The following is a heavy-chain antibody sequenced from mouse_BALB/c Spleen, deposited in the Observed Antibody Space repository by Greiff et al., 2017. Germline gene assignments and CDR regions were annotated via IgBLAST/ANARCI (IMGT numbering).Heavy chain of an antibody. CDR2: ISDGGSYT. D-gene: IGHD1-2*01. J-gene: IGHJ4*01. Sequence: EVQLVESGGGLVKPGGSLKLSCAASGFTFSDYYMYWVRQTPEKRLEWVATISDGGSYTYYPDSVKGRFTISRDNAKNNLYLQMSSLKSEDTAMYYCARVYGSGAMDYWGQGTSVTVSS. CDR1: GFTFSDYY. V-gene: IGHV5-4*02. CDR3: ARVYGSGAMDY.